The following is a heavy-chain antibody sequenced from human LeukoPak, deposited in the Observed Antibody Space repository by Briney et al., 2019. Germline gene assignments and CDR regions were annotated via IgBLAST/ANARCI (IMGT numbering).Heavy chain of an antibody. CDR2: ISSSSSYI. Sequence: PGGSLRLSCAASGFTFSSYSMNWVRQAPGKGLEWVSSISSSSSYIYYADSVKGRFTISRDNATNSLYLQMNSLRAEDTAVYYCARDLARYSGSSLAYWGQETLVTVSS. V-gene: IGHV3-21*01. CDR1: GFTFSSYS. CDR3: ARDLARYSGSSLAY. J-gene: IGHJ4*02. D-gene: IGHD1-26*01.